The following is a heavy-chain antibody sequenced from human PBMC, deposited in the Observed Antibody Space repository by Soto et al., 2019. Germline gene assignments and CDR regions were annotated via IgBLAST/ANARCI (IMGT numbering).Heavy chain of an antibody. CDR2: MKQDGSQT. Sequence: EVQLVESGGGLVQPGGSLRLSCAASGFTFSNHWMGWVRQAPGKGLEWVANMKQDGSQTYYVDSVKGRFTISRDNAKSSLFLLMNSLRADDTAAYYCARGLSNGWYPALDYWGQGTLVNVSS. V-gene: IGHV3-7*05. CDR1: GFTFSNHW. J-gene: IGHJ4*02. CDR3: ARGLSNGWYPALDY. D-gene: IGHD6-19*01.